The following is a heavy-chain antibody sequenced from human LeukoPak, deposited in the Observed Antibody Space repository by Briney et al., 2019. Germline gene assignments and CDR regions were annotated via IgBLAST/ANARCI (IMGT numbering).Heavy chain of an antibody. CDR1: GFTFSSYA. CDR3: ARVRTAAAGTAVY. D-gene: IGHD6-13*01. J-gene: IGHJ4*02. Sequence: PGGSLRLSCAASGFTFSSYAMHWVRQAPGKGLEWVAVISYDRSNKYYADSVKGRFTISRDNSKNTLYLQMNSLRAEDTAVYYCARVRTAAAGTAVYWGQGTLVTVSS. CDR2: ISYDRSNK. V-gene: IGHV3-30-3*01.